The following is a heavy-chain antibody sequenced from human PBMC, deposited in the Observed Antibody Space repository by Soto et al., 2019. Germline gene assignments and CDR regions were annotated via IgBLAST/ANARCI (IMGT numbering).Heavy chain of an antibody. V-gene: IGHV7-4-1*01. CDR3: ARDYQLPTITYYYYYYGMDV. Sequence: ASVKVSFKASGYTFTSYAMNWVRQAPGQGLEWMGWINTNTGNPTYAQGFTGRFVFSLDTSVSTAYLQICSLKAEDTAVYYCARDYQLPTITYYYYYYGMDVWGQGTTVTVSS. D-gene: IGHD2-2*01. CDR2: INTNTGNP. J-gene: IGHJ6*02. CDR1: GYTFTSYA.